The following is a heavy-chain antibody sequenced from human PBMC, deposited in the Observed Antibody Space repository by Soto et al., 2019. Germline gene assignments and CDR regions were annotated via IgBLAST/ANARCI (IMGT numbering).Heavy chain of an antibody. V-gene: IGHV1-24*01. CDR2: FDPEDGET. J-gene: IGHJ3*02. CDR3: ATRPLSPLGYCSGVSCYSDDAFDI. CDR1: GYTLTELS. D-gene: IGHD2-15*01. Sequence: QVQLVQSGAEVKKPGASEKVSCKVSGYTLTELSMHWVRQAPGKGLEWMGGFDPEDGETIYAKKFLGRVTMIEEYSTGTAYMELSSLRSEDTDVYYFATRPLSPLGYCSGVSCYSDDAFDIWGQGTMVTVSS.